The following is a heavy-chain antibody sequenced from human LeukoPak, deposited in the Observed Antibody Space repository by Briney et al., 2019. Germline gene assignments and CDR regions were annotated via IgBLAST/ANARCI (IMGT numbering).Heavy chain of an antibody. Sequence: PGGSLRLSCAASGFTFSSYAMSWVRQAPGKGLEWVSAISGSGGSTYYADSVKGRFTISRDNSKNTLHLQMNSLRAEDTAVYYCAKDVALIQLWLNPLLDYWGQGTLVTVSS. D-gene: IGHD5-18*01. J-gene: IGHJ4*02. CDR1: GFTFSSYA. V-gene: IGHV3-23*01. CDR3: AKDVALIQLWLNPLLDY. CDR2: ISGSGGST.